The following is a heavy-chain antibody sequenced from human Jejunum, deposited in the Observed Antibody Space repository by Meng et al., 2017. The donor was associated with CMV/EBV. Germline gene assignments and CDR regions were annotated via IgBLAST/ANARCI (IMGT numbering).Heavy chain of an antibody. CDR3: AKASTYGSNPTVY. CDR2: AHNSGTT. J-gene: IGHJ4*02. V-gene: IGHV4-59*01. D-gene: IGHD4-23*01. CDR1: GGSISTYY. Sequence: VSGGSISTYYWSWIRQPPGKGLEWIGWAHNSGTTNYNPSLKSRVAVSVDTSKNHFSLTLASVTAADTAVYYCAKASTYGSNPTVYWGQGTLVTVSS.